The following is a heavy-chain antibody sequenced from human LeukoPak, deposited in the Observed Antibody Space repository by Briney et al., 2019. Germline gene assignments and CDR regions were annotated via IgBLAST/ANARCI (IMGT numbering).Heavy chain of an antibody. CDR2: ISGSGGST. D-gene: IGHD3-22*01. Sequence: GGSLRLSCSASGFIFSRYAMSWVRQAPGKGLEWVSAISGSGGSTYYADSVKGRFTISRDNSKNTLYLQMNSLRAEDTAVYYCAKGPVYYYDSSGSFDYWGQGTLVTVSS. V-gene: IGHV3-23*01. J-gene: IGHJ4*02. CDR1: GFIFSRYA. CDR3: AKGPVYYYDSSGSFDY.